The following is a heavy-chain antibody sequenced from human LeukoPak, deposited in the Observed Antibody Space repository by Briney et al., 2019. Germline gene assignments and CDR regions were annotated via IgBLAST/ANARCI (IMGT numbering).Heavy chain of an antibody. V-gene: IGHV3-30*02. Sequence: HPGGSLRLSCAASGFTFSSYSMNWVRQAPGKGLEWVTFIRYDGSNKYYADSVKGRFTISRDNSKNALYLQMNSLRAEDTAMYYCSGELSIRGQGTLVTVSS. CDR3: SGELSI. J-gene: IGHJ4*02. CDR1: GFTFSSYS. CDR2: IRYDGSNK. D-gene: IGHD3-10*01.